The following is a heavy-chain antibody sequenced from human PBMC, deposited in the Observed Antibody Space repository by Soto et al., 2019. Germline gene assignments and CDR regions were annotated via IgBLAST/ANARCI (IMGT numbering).Heavy chain of an antibody. Sequence: SVKVSCKASGGTFSSYAISWVRQAPGQGLEWMGGIIPIFGTANYAQKFQGRVTITADESTSTAYMELSSLRSEDTAVYYCAIGFLGYCSSTSCYVFDYWGQGTLVTVSS. V-gene: IGHV1-69*13. CDR3: AIGFLGYCSSTSCYVFDY. CDR1: GGTFSSYA. J-gene: IGHJ4*02. CDR2: IIPIFGTA. D-gene: IGHD2-2*01.